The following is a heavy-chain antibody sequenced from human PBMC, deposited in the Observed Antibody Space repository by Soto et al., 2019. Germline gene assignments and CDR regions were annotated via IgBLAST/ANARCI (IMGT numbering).Heavy chain of an antibody. J-gene: IGHJ6*02. CDR1: GGSISSSSYY. CDR3: ARLDSSGSASYYYYGMDV. V-gene: IGHV4-39*01. Sequence: KSSETLSLTCTVSGGSISSSSYYWGWIRQPPGKGLEWIGSIYYSGSTYYNPSLKSRVTISVDTSKNQFSLKLSSVTAADTAVYYCARLDSSGSASYYYYGMDVWGQGTTVTVSS. D-gene: IGHD3-22*01. CDR2: IYYSGST.